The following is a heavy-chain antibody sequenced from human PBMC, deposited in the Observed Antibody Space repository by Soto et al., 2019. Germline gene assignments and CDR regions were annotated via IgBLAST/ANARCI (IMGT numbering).Heavy chain of an antibody. CDR2: IYYSGST. CDR1: GGSISSSSYY. J-gene: IGHJ4*02. CDR3: ATLSPVLRFLEWFPGHADY. D-gene: IGHD3-3*01. Sequence: SETLSLTCTVSGGSISSSSYYWGWIRQPPGKGLEWIGSIYYSGSTYYNPSLKSRVTISVDTSKNQFSLKLSSVTAADTAVYYCATLSPVLRFLEWFPGHADYWGQGTLVTVSS. V-gene: IGHV4-39*01.